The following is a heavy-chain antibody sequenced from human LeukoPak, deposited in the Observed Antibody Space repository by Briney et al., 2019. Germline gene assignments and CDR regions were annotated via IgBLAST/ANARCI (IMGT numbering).Heavy chain of an antibody. D-gene: IGHD2/OR15-2a*01. CDR3: ARALSMGAPAADY. V-gene: IGHV4-38-2*02. CDR2: IYHSGST. Sequence: PSETLSLTCTVSGYSISSGYYWGWIRQPPGKGLEWIGSIYHSGSTYYNPSLKSRVTISVDTSKNQFSLKLGSVTATDTAVYYCARALSMGAPAADYWGQGTLVTVSS. J-gene: IGHJ4*02. CDR1: GYSISSGYY.